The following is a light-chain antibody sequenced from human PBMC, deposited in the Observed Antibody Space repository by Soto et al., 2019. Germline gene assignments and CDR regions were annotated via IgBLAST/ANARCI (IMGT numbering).Light chain of an antibody. CDR3: QQYAGSPS. CDR2: GAT. V-gene: IGKV3-20*01. Sequence: EIVLTQSPVTLSLSPWATAAPSCRAIKSVRSNYVARYQQKPGQTPKLLIFGATSRATGVSDSCSGSDAATDYTLTITRLEPEDFAFYFCQQYAGSPSFGQGTRVDMK. J-gene: IGKJ3*01. CDR1: KSVRSNY.